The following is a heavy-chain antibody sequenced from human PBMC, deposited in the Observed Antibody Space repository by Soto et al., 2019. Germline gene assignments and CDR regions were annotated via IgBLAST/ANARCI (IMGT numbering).Heavy chain of an antibody. CDR1: GGTFSSYA. CDR2: IITICGTA. Sequence: QVQLVQSGAELKKPGSSVKVSCTASGGTFSSYAISWVRQAPGQGLEWMGGIITICGTANYAQKLQGRVTITADESTSTAYMELSSLRSEDTAVYYCARDPVEGFGELYFDYWGQGTLVTVSS. J-gene: IGHJ4*02. CDR3: ARDPVEGFGELYFDY. V-gene: IGHV1-69*01. D-gene: IGHD3-10*01.